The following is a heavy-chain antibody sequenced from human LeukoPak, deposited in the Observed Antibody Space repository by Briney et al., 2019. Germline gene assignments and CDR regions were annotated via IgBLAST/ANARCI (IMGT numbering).Heavy chain of an antibody. V-gene: IGHV3-30*02. CDR1: GLTVSNHG. J-gene: IGHJ4*02. D-gene: IGHD5-24*01. CDR2: IRNDGSNK. Sequence: GGSLRLSCAASGLTVSNHGMHWVRQAPGKGLEWVALIRNDGSNKYYADSVEGRFTISRDNSKDTLYLQMNSLRVEDTAVYYCARDRGWLQFLDSWGQGTLVTVSS. CDR3: ARDRGWLQFLDS.